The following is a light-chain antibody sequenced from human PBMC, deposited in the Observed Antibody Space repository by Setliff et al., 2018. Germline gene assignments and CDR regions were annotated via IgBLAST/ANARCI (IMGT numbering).Light chain of an antibody. CDR3: SSYSTRTSLDV. J-gene: IGLJ1*01. V-gene: IGLV2-14*03. CDR1: SSDIGAYDY. Sequence: LPQPASVSGSPGQSITIYCIGSSSDIGAYDYVAWYQQHPGKAPKLMIYDVSHRPSGVSHRFSASKSGNTASLTISGLQVEDEADYYCSSYSTRTSLDVFGTGTKVTVL. CDR2: DVS.